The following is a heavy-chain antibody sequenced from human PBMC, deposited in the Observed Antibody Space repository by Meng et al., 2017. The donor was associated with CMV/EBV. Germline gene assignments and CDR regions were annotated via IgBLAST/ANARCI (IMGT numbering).Heavy chain of an antibody. CDR2: IIPVFETA. D-gene: IGHD1-26*01. Sequence: GQAAAEVKKPGSSWNVSCKTYGGTFSTFAISWVRQAPGEGLEWMGGIIPVFETANYAERFQDRVTITADDSTTTAYMELSSLRADDTALYFCARGGDSWYSDYWGQGTLVTVSS. CDR1: GGTFSTFA. CDR3: ARGGDSWYSDY. V-gene: IGHV1-69*01. J-gene: IGHJ4*02.